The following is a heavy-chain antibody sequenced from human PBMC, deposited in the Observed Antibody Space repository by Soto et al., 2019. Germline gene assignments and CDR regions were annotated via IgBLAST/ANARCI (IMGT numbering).Heavy chain of an antibody. Sequence: PSETLSLTCTVSGGCISSGDYYWSWIRQPPGKGLEWIGYIYYSGSTYYNPSLKSRVTISVDTSKNQFSLKLSSVTAADTAVYYCARGFYYYDSSGYYSNYYYGMDVWGQGTTVTVSS. CDR2: IYYSGST. V-gene: IGHV4-30-4*01. J-gene: IGHJ6*02. D-gene: IGHD3-22*01. CDR3: ARGFYYYDSSGYYSNYYYGMDV. CDR1: GGCISSGDYY.